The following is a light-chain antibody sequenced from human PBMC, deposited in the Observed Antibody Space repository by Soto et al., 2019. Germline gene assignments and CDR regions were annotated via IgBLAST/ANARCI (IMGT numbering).Light chain of an antibody. J-gene: IGKJ4*01. CDR2: AAS. V-gene: IGKV1-9*01. CDR1: QAINNY. CDR3: QQLHTYPLT. Sequence: IKLYHSLSFLSASIGDRVTITCRASQAINNYLAWYQQKPGGPPKLLIYAASTLHGVTSRFSGDGSGTEFTLTIRRLQPEDFATYFCQQLHTYPLTFGGGSIVDVK.